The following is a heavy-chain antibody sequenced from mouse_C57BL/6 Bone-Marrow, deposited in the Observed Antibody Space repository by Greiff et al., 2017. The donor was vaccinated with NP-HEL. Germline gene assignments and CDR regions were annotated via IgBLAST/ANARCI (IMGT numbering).Heavy chain of an antibody. CDR3: ARNGRPYDYAYYYAMDY. J-gene: IGHJ4*01. CDR1: GFSLTSYA. V-gene: IGHV2-9-1*01. D-gene: IGHD2-4*01. Sequence: VQLQESGPGLVAPSQSLSITCTVSGFSLTSYAISWVRQPPGKGLEWLGVIWTGGGTNYNSAHKSRLSISKDNSKSQVFLKMNSLQTDDTARYYCARNGRPYDYAYYYAMDYWGQGTSVTVSS. CDR2: IWTGGGT.